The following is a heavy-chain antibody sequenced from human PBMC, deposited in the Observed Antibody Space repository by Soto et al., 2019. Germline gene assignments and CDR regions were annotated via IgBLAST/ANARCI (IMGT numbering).Heavy chain of an antibody. CDR2: IYYSGST. CDR1: GVSISSYY. Sequence: SETLSLSCTVSGVSISSYYWSWIRQPPGKGLEWIGYIYYSGSTNYNPSLKSRVTISVDTSKNQFSLKLSSVTAADTAVYYCARHGCSGGSCYPLDAFDIWGQGTMVTVSS. J-gene: IGHJ3*02. D-gene: IGHD2-15*01. CDR3: ARHGCSGGSCYPLDAFDI. V-gene: IGHV4-59*08.